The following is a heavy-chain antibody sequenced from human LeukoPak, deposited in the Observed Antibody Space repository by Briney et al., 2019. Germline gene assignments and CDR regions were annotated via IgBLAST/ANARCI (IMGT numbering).Heavy chain of an antibody. Sequence: PSETLSLTCAVYGGSFSGYYWSWIRQPPGKGLEWIGYIYYSGTTNYNPSLKSRVVMSVHTSKNQFSLKLSPVIAADTAVYYCARVGVDYSGNIIKYYFDYWGQGTLVTVSS. J-gene: IGHJ4*02. D-gene: IGHD4-23*01. CDR2: IYYSGTT. V-gene: IGHV4-59*01. CDR1: GGSFSGYY. CDR3: ARVGVDYSGNIIKYYFDY.